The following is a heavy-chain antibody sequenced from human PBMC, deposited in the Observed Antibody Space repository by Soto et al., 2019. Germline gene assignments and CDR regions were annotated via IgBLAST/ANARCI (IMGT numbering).Heavy chain of an antibody. Sequence: EVQLVESGGGLVQPGGSLRLSCAASGFAFSSYWMNWVRQAPGKRLLWVSRINSDGSSTYYADSVKGRFTISRDNAKNTLYLQMNSLRAEDTAVYYCATHLPNYWGQGTLVTVSS. CDR1: GFAFSSYW. CDR3: ATHLPNY. V-gene: IGHV3-74*01. CDR2: INSDGSST. J-gene: IGHJ4*02.